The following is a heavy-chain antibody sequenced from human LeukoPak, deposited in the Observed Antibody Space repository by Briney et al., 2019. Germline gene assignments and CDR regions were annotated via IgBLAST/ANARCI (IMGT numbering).Heavy chain of an antibody. J-gene: IGHJ5*02. V-gene: IGHV1-18*01. Sequence: ASVKVPCKASGYTFTSYGISWVRQAPGQGLEWMGWISAYNGNTNYAQKLQGRVTMTTDTSTSTAYMELRSLRSDDTAVYYCAREVRLRSPMRERSGTGYSYGNPWGQGTLVTDSS. D-gene: IGHD5-18*01. CDR2: ISAYNGNT. CDR1: GYTFTSYG. CDR3: AREVRLRSPMRERSGTGYSYGNP.